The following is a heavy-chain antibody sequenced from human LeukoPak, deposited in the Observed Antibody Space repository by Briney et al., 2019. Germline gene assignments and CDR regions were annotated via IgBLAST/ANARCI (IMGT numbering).Heavy chain of an antibody. Sequence: GRSLRLSCAASGFTFRSYGMHWVRQAPGKGLGWVAVVWYDGSDKYYADSVKSRFTISRDNSNNTLHLQMTILMPQDTAVYYCGRAMEGYQLLPDYSGQRALVTLS. V-gene: IGHV3-33*01. D-gene: IGHD2-2*01. CDR1: GFTFRSYG. J-gene: IGHJ4*02. CDR2: VWYDGSDK. CDR3: GRAMEGYQLLPDY.